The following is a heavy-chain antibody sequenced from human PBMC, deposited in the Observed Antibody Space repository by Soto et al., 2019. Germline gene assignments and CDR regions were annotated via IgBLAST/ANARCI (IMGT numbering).Heavy chain of an antibody. D-gene: IGHD1-26*01. J-gene: IGHJ3*02. CDR2: IIPIFGTA. Sequence: SVELSCKDSGGTLSSNAISWVRQAIGQGLEWMGGIIPIFGTANYAQKFQGRVTITADESTSTAYMELSSLRSEDTAVYYCARDRYSGRRDAFDIWGQGTMVTGFS. V-gene: IGHV1-69*13. CDR3: ARDRYSGRRDAFDI. CDR1: GGTLSSNA.